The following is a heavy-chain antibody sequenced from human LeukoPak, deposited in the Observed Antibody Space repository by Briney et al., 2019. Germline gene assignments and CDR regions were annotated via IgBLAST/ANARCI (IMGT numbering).Heavy chain of an antibody. CDR2: IYYSGST. J-gene: IGHJ6*03. CDR3: ARDGLEECGGSCYADYYYYYMDV. V-gene: IGHV4-39*07. D-gene: IGHD2-15*01. CDR1: GGSISSSSYY. Sequence: SETLSLTCTVSGGSISSSSYYWGWIRQPPGKGLEWIGSIYYSGSTNYNPSLKSRVTMSVDTSKNQFSLKLSSVTAADTAVYYCARDGLEECGGSCYADYYYYYMDVWGKGTTVTISS.